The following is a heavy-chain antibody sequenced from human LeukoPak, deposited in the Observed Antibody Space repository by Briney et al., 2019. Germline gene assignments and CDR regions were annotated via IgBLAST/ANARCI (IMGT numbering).Heavy chain of an antibody. CDR3: ARDIVVPAASWWFDP. J-gene: IGHJ5*02. D-gene: IGHD2-2*01. Sequence: SETLSLTCTVSGGSISTISGGPYYWGWIRQPPGKGLEWIGSINYSGNTDYNPSLKSRVTISIDTSKNQFSLKLSSVTAADTAVYYCARDIVVPAASWWFDPWGQGTLVTVSS. CDR2: INYSGNT. V-gene: IGHV4-39*02. CDR1: GGSISTISGGPYY.